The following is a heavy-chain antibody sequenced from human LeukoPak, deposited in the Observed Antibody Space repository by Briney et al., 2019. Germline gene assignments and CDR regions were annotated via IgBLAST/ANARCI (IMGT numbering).Heavy chain of an antibody. D-gene: IGHD6-13*01. Sequence: PGGSLRLSCAASGFTFSSYSMNWVRQAPGKGLEWVSAISGSGGSTYYADSVKGRFTISRDNSKNTLYLQMNSLRAEDTAVYYCAKDHGFSSSWYVGFDYWGQGTLVTVSS. CDR2: ISGSGGST. CDR1: GFTFSSYS. V-gene: IGHV3-23*01. CDR3: AKDHGFSSSWYVGFDY. J-gene: IGHJ4*02.